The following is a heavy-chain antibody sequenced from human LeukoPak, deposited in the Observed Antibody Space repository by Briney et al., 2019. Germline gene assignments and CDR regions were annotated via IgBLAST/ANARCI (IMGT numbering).Heavy chain of an antibody. CDR3: ARDVTCHGGDWFDP. V-gene: IGHV3-48*04. CDR2: ISGSGTSV. D-gene: IGHD4-23*01. CDR1: EFTFSSYS. Sequence: QPGGSLRLSCAAPEFTFSSYSMCWVRQAPGKGLEWVSYISGSGTSVYYADSVKGRFTISRDNAKNSLYLQMNSLRAEDTAVYYCARDVTCHGGDWFDPWGQGTLVTVSS. J-gene: IGHJ5*02.